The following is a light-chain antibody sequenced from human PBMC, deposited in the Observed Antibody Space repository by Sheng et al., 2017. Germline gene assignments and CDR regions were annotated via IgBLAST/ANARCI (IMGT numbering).Light chain of an antibody. V-gene: IGKV4-1*01. CDR2: WTS. CDR3: HQYYTSPQT. Sequence: DIVMTQSPDSLAVSLGERATINCKSSQSVLYSSNNKNYLAWYRHKPGQPPKLLIYWTSTRESGVPDRFSGSGSGTNFTLTINSLQAEDVAVYYCHQYYTSPQTFGQGTRVQIK. CDR1: QSVLYSSNNKNY. J-gene: IGKJ1*01.